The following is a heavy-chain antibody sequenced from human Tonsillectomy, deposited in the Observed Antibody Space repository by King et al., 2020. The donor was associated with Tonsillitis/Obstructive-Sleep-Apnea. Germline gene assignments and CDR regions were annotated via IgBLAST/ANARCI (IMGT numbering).Heavy chain of an antibody. V-gene: IGHV3-33*01. CDR1: GFTFSSYG. J-gene: IGHJ5*02. D-gene: IGHD2-2*01. Sequence: VQLVESGGGVVQPGRSLRLSCAASGFTFSSYGMHWVRQAPGKGLEWVAVIWYDGSNKYYADSVKGRFTISRDNSKNTLYLQMNSLRAEDTAVYYCASDRVDCSSTSCYEALWIDPWGQGTLVTVSS. CDR3: ASDRVDCSSTSCYEALWIDP. CDR2: IWYDGSNK.